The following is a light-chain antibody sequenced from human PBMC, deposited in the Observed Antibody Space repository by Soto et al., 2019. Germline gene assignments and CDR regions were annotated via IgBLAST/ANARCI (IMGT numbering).Light chain of an antibody. V-gene: IGLV2-11*01. CDR2: DVS. Sequence: QSALTQPRSVSGSPGQSVTISCTGSSSDVGGYDFFSWYQQHPGQAPKLMISDVSERPSGVPDRFSGSKSANTASLTISGIQAADEAADYCCSYSGTYTWVFGGGTKLTVL. J-gene: IGLJ3*02. CDR3: CSYSGTYTWV. CDR1: SSDVGGYDF.